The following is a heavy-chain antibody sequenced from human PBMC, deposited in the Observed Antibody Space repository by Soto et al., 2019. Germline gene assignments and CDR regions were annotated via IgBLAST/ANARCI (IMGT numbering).Heavy chain of an antibody. J-gene: IGHJ4*02. D-gene: IGHD2-21*01. Sequence: PGGSLRLSCAASGFTFSSYAMSWVRQAPGKGLEWVAVISGSGRSTYYADSVKGRFTISRDDSNNTLFLQMNTLRADDTAIYYCAKSHFTLAASRQHNFDHWGQGALVTVSS. CDR3: AKSHFTLAASRQHNFDH. V-gene: IGHV3-23*01. CDR1: GFTFSSYA. CDR2: ISGSGRST.